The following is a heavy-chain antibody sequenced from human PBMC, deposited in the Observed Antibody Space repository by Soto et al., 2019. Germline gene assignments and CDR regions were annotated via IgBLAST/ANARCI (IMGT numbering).Heavy chain of an antibody. J-gene: IGHJ4*02. CDR2: IYHSGNT. CDR3: ARHEWLQLWLVTEC. D-gene: IGHD5-18*01. V-gene: IGHV4-39*01. CDR1: GDSIGSSTNY. Sequence: SETLSLTCSVSGDSIGSSTNYWGWIRQPPGKGLEWIGTIYHSGNTYYNPTLKSRVAISVDMSKNQFSLRLNSVTAADTAVYYCARHEWLQLWLVTECWRQRALVTVSS.